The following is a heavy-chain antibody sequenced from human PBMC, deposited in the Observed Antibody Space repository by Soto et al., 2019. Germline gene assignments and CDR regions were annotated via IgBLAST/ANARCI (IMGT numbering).Heavy chain of an antibody. CDR2: IDPSDSYT. CDR3: ARLLPPIVVVPAAELNWFDP. V-gene: IGHV5-10-1*01. J-gene: IGHJ5*02. Sequence: EVQLVQSGAEVKKPGESLRISCKGSGYSFTSYWISWVRQMPGKGLEWMGRIDPSDSYTNYSPSFQGHVTISADKSISTAYLQWSSLKASDTAMYYCARLLPPIVVVPAAELNWFDPWGQGTLVTVSS. CDR1: GYSFTSYW. D-gene: IGHD2-2*01.